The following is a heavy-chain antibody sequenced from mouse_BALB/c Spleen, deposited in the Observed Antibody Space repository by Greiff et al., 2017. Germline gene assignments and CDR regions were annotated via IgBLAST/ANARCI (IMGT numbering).Heavy chain of an antibody. J-gene: IGHJ2*01. CDR2: INPSNGRT. D-gene: IGHD4-1*01. V-gene: IGHV1S81*02. Sequence: QVQLQQPGAELVKPGASVKLSCKASGYTFTSYWMHWVKQRPGQGLEWIGEINPSNGRTNYNEKFKSKATLTVDKSSSTAYMQLSSLTSEDSAVYYCAREGTGGDYRGQGTTLTVSS. CDR1: GYTFTSYW. CDR3: AREGTGGDY.